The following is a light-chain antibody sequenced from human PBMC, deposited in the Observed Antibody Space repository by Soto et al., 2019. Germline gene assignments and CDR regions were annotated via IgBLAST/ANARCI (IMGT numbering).Light chain of an antibody. CDR3: QQRSNWPPWT. J-gene: IGKJ1*01. CDR1: QGVRNN. V-gene: IGKV3-11*01. Sequence: EVVMTQSPVTLSVSPGESATLSCRASQGVRNNLAWYQQRPGQAPRLLIYDASNRATGIPARFSGSGSGTDFTLTISSLEPEDFAVYYCQQRSNWPPWTFGQGTKVDIK. CDR2: DAS.